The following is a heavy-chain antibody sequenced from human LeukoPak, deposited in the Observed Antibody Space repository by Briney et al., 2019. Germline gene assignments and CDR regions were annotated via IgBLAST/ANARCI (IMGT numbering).Heavy chain of an antibody. CDR2: INPNSGGT. Sequence: APVSVSDTPAERPFTPSYTIACTQAPGQGLEWMGWINPNSGGTNHAQKFQGRVNMTRDASISTAYMELSRLRSDDTAVYYCARDRPLDADDYYGFYYFDYWGQGTLVTVSS. CDR3: ARDRPLDADDYYGFYYFDY. CDR1: ERPFTPSY. J-gene: IGHJ4*02. V-gene: IGHV1-2*02. D-gene: IGHD3-10*01.